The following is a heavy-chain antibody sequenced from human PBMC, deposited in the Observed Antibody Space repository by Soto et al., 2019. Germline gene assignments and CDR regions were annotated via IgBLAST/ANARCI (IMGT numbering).Heavy chain of an antibody. CDR1: GYTFTSDW. D-gene: IGHD2-2*01. CDR2: IYPGDSDT. Sequence: GESLKISCKGSGYTFTSDWIGWVRQMPGKGLEWMAFIYPGDSDTRYSPSFQGQVSISVDKSISTAYLQWSSLKASDTAMYYCARHPSSTSCPLSYWGQGTLVTVS. V-gene: IGHV5-51*01. CDR3: ARHPSSTSCPLSY. J-gene: IGHJ4*02.